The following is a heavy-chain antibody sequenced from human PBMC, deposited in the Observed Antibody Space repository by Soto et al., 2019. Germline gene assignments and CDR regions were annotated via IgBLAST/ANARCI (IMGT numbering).Heavy chain of an antibody. J-gene: IGHJ4*02. CDR3: AGWGPDSSGYPIFDY. V-gene: IGHV3-48*02. CDR1: GFTFSSYS. CDR2: ISSSSSTI. Sequence: EVQLVESGGGLVQPGGSLRLSCAASGFTFSSYSMNWVRQAPGKGLEWVSYISSSSSTIYYADSVKGRFTISRDNAKNSLYLQMNSLRDEDTAVYYCAGWGPDSSGYPIFDYWGQGTLVTVSS. D-gene: IGHD3-22*01.